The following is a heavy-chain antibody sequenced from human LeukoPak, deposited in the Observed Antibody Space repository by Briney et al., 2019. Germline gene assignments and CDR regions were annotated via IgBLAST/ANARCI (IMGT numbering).Heavy chain of an antibody. CDR2: IYPGDSET. Sequence: GESLKISCKGSGYSFTNYWIGCVRQMPGKSLEGMGIIYPGDSETTYSPSFQGQVTFSADKSISSAYLQWSSLKASDTAMYYCARQLVRSGGYSGFDIWGQGTMVTVSS. J-gene: IGHJ3*02. D-gene: IGHD2-15*01. CDR3: ARQLVRSGGYSGFDI. V-gene: IGHV5-51*01. CDR1: GYSFTNYW.